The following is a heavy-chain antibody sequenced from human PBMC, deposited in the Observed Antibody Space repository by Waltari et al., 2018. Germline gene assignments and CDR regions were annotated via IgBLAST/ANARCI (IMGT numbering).Heavy chain of an antibody. V-gene: IGHV3-48*03. D-gene: IGHD6-25*01. CDR1: GFTFSRFE. Sequence: EVQLVDSGGGLVQPGGSLRLSCAASGFTFSRFEMNWVRQAPGKGVEWVSYISSGGTILKYADSVKGRVTISRDNANNSLYLQMNSLRAEDTAVYYCARNPRGRLNYYYYAMDVWGQGTTVTVSS. CDR3: ARNPRGRLNYYYYAMDV. CDR2: ISSGGTIL. J-gene: IGHJ6*02.